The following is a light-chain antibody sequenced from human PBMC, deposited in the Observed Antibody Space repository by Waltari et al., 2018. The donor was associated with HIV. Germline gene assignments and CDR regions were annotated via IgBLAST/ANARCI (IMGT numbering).Light chain of an antibody. CDR1: QSISSN. CDR2: GAS. J-gene: IGKJ1*01. CDR3: QQYNNWPPWT. V-gene: IGKV3-15*01. Sequence: EIVMTQSPATLSVSTGERATLSCRAHQSISSNLAWYQHKPGQAPRLLIYGASTRATVIPARFSVSASGTEFTLTISSLQSEDFAFYYCQQYNNWPPWTFGQGTKVEIK.